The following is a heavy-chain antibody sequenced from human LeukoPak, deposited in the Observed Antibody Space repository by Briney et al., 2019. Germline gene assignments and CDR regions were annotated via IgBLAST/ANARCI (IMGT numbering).Heavy chain of an antibody. V-gene: IGHV1-8*01. CDR3: ARNGGYCSSTSCLGMWFDP. D-gene: IGHD2-2*01. Sequence: ASVTVSCKASGYTFTSYDINWVRQATGQGLEWMGWMNPNSGNTGYAQKFQGRVTMTRNTSISTAYMELSSLRSEDTAVYYCARNGGYCSSTSCLGMWFDPWGQGTLVTVSS. CDR1: GYTFTSYD. J-gene: IGHJ5*02. CDR2: MNPNSGNT.